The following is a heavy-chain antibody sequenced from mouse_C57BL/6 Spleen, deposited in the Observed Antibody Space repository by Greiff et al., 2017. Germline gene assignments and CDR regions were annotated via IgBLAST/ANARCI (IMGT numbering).Heavy chain of an antibody. Sequence: VQLQQSGAELVRPGTSVKVSCKASGYAFTNYLIEWVKQRPGQGLEWIGVINPGSGGTNYNEKFKGKATLTADKSSSTAYMQLSSLTSEDSAVYFCARGKLGPYYFDYWGQGTTLTVSS. CDR1: GYAFTNYL. CDR3: ARGKLGPYYFDY. CDR2: INPGSGGT. J-gene: IGHJ2*01. V-gene: IGHV1-54*01. D-gene: IGHD4-1*01.